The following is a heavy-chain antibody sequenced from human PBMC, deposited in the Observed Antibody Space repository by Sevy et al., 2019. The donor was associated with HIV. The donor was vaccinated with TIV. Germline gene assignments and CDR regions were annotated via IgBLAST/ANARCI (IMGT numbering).Heavy chain of an antibody. CDR3: ARDQLRFLESRGLGY. Sequence: GGSLRLSRAASGFTFSSYSMNWVRQAPGKGLEWVSSISSSSYIYYADSVKGRFTISRDNAKNSLYLQMNSLRAEDTAVYYCARDQLRFLESRGLGYWGQGTLVTVSS. CDR1: GFTFSSYS. V-gene: IGHV3-21*01. CDR2: ISSSSYI. D-gene: IGHD3-3*01. J-gene: IGHJ4*02.